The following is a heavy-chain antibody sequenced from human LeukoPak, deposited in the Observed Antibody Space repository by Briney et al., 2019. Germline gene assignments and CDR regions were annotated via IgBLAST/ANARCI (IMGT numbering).Heavy chain of an antibody. V-gene: IGHV4-39*07. CDR3: ARGLYRLRLAPLDY. CDR1: GGSISSSSYY. D-gene: IGHD5-12*01. Sequence: ETLSLTCTVSGGSISSSSYYWGWIRQPPGKGLEWIGEINHSGSTNYNPSLKSRVTISVDTSKNQFSLELSSVTAADTAVYYCARGLYRLRLAPLDYWGQGTLVTVSS. CDR2: INHSGST. J-gene: IGHJ4*02.